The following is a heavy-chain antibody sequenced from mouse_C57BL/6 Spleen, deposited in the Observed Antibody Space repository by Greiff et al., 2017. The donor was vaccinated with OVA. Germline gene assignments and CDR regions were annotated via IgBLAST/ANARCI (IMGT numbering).Heavy chain of an antibody. Sequence: QVQLQQPGAELVKPGASVKLSCKASGYTFTSYWMQWVKQRPGQGLEWIGEIDPSDSYTNYNQKFKGKATLTVDTSSSTAYMQLSSLTSEDSAVYYCARGSTLGFDYWGQGTTLTVSS. V-gene: IGHV1-50*01. CDR3: ARGSTLGFDY. D-gene: IGHD5-1*01. CDR2: IDPSDSYT. J-gene: IGHJ2*01. CDR1: GYTFTSYW.